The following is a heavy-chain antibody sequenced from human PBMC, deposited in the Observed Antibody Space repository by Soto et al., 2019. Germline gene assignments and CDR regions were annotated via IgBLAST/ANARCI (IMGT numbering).Heavy chain of an antibody. V-gene: IGHV3-23*01. CDR1: GFTFKIYA. J-gene: IGHJ4*02. CDR3: AKDYYYDSSGYASPDY. Sequence: SHRLSSAASGFTFKIYAMTLALQVPGKGLEWVSAIRGSGASTYYADSVKGRFTISRDNSKNTLFLQMNSLRVEDTALYYCAKDYYYDSSGYASPDYWGRGTLVTVSS. CDR2: IRGSGAST. D-gene: IGHD3-22*01.